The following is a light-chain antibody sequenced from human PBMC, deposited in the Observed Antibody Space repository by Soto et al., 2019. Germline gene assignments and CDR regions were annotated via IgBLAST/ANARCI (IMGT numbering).Light chain of an antibody. CDR3: QQRGEWPPST. Sequence: IVLTQSPSSLSLSRGDRAVLSWMSRHTVXTILYWAEQKPGESPRLLIXNASNRSTGILARFRGSGSGRDFTLTISSLEPEDFAVSYCQQRGEWPPSTFGQGTRLEI. CDR2: NAS. J-gene: IGKJ5*01. V-gene: IGKV3-11*02. CDR1: HTVXTI.